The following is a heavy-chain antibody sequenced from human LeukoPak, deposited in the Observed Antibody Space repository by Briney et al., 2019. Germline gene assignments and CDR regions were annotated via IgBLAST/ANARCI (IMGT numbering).Heavy chain of an antibody. CDR3: ARYNGGSYKAYDY. V-gene: IGHV3-21*01. CDR2: ISSSSSYI. J-gene: IGHJ4*02. Sequence: GGSLRLSCAASGFTFSSYSMNWVRQAPGKGLEWVSSISSSSSYIYYADSVKGRFTISRDNAKNSLYLQMNSLRAEDTAVYYCARYNGGSYKAYDYWGQGTLVTVSS. D-gene: IGHD1-26*01. CDR1: GFTFSSYS.